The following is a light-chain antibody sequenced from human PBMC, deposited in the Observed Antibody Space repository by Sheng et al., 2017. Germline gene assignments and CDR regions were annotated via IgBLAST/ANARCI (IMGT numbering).Light chain of an antibody. V-gene: IGLV1-40*01. Sequence: QSVLTQPPSVSGAPGQRVTISCTGSSSNIRAGYDVHWYQQLPGTAPKLLIYGNSNRPSGVPDRFSGSKSGTSASLAITGLQAEDEADYYCQSYDSSLIWVFGGGTKLTVL. J-gene: IGLJ3*02. CDR2: GNS. CDR1: SSNIRAGYD. CDR3: QSYDSSLIWV.